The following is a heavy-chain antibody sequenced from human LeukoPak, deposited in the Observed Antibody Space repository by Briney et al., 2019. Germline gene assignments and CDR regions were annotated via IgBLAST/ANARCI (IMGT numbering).Heavy chain of an antibody. J-gene: IGHJ4*02. D-gene: IGHD5-12*01. CDR3: AKDQSGGYDSVPYY. V-gene: IGHV3-23*01. CDR2: ISGSGGST. Sequence: PGGSLRLSCAASGFTFSSYAMSWVRQAPGKGLEWVSAISGSGGSTYYAGSVKGRFTISRDNSKNTLYLQMNSLRAEDTAVYYCAKDQSGGYDSVPYYWGQGTLVTVSS. CDR1: GFTFSSYA.